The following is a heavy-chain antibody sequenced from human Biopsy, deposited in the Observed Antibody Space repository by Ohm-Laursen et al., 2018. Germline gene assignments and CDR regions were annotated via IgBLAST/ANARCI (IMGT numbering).Heavy chain of an antibody. V-gene: IGHV1-2*02. Sequence: ASVKVSCKASGYTVNDYFLHWLRQAPGQGPGWMGWISPNSGGPNYAQKFQGRVSMTTDTSAATVYMELSSLTSDDTAVYYCTRDIMNTIAGLVARSDVFDVWGQGKWSPCPQ. D-gene: IGHD3-16*02. CDR2: ISPNSGGP. CDR1: GYTVNDYF. J-gene: IGHJ3*01. CDR3: TRDIMNTIAGLVARSDVFDV.